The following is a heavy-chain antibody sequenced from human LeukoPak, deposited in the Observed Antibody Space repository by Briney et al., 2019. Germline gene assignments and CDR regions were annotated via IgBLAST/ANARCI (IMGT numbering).Heavy chain of an antibody. CDR1: GFTFSYYA. J-gene: IGHJ6*02. Sequence: PGGSLRLSCAASGFTFSYYAMRWVRQAPGKGLEWVAVISNKGSKKTTIDSVKGRFTVSSDKSTDTLYLQMNSLRPEDTAVYYCAKDRRPTASYYGMDVWGQGTTVIVSS. CDR3: AKDRRPTASYYGMDV. CDR2: ISNKGSKK. D-gene: IGHD1-1*01. V-gene: IGHV3-30*18.